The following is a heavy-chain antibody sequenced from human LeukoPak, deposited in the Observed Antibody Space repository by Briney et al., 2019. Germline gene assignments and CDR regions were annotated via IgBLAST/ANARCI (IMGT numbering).Heavy chain of an antibody. CDR1: GGTFRSYV. CDR3: TRHAGYNWKDAIDY. V-gene: IGHV1-69*05. CDR2: IIPIFGAS. Sequence: SVKVSCKASGGTFRSYVVSWVRQAPGQGLEWMGGIIPIFGASKYAQKFQGRVTITMDESTSTAYMELSSLRSEDTAVYYCTRHAGYNWKDAIDYWGQGTLVTVSS. J-gene: IGHJ4*02. D-gene: IGHD1-20*01.